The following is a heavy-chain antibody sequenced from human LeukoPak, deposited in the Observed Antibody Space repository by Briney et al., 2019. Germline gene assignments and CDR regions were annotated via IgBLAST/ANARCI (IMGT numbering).Heavy chain of an antibody. CDR3: ATLPHMYGGSSTHYFYYGMDV. D-gene: IGHD6-13*01. V-gene: IGHV3-21*01. CDR2: INSGSSYI. Sequence: SGGSLRLSCAASGFTFSSYTMNWVRQAPGKGLEWVSSINSGSSYIYYADSLKGRFTISRDNAKNSLCLQMNSLRAEDTAVYYCATLPHMYGGSSTHYFYYGMDVWGQGTTVTVSS. J-gene: IGHJ6*02. CDR1: GFTFSSYT.